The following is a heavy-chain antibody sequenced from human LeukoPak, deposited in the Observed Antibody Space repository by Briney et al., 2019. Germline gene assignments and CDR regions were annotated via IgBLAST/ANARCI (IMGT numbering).Heavy chain of an antibody. CDR2: VSGNNGHT. Sequence: ASVNVSCKASGYTFTNYGITWVRQAPGQGLEWMGWVSGNNGHTKHAQTLQGRVTMTTDTSTNTAYMELRSLRSDDTAVYYCARGHLLSLDYWRQRTLVTVSS. CDR1: GYTFTNYG. V-gene: IGHV1-18*04. J-gene: IGHJ4*02. CDR3: ARGHLLSLDY.